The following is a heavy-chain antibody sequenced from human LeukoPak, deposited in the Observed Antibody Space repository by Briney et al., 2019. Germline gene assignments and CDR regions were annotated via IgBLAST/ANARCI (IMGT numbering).Heavy chain of an antibody. CDR3: ASGRRGGYRLDV. CDR2: INSNSGDT. CDR1: GYTRTDFY. J-gene: IGHJ6*02. Sequence: GASVKLSCKPSGYTRTDFYIHWVRQAPGQGLEWMGWINSNSGDTIYAQTFQGRVTMTRDTSISTFYMDLIGLRSDDTAVYYCASGRRGGYRLDVWDQGTTVTVTS. V-gene: IGHV1-2*02. D-gene: IGHD3-16*01.